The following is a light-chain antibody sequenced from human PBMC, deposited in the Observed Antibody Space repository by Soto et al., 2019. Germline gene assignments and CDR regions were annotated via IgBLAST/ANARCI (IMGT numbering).Light chain of an antibody. CDR2: EVS. CDR3: CSSRV. Sequence: QSALTQPASVSGSPGQSITISRTGTSSDVGSYNLVSWYQQHPGKAPKLMIYEVSKRPSGVSNRFSGSKSGNTASLTISGLQAEDEADYYCCSSRVFGGGTKLTVL. CDR1: SSDVGSYNL. V-gene: IGLV2-23*02. J-gene: IGLJ3*02.